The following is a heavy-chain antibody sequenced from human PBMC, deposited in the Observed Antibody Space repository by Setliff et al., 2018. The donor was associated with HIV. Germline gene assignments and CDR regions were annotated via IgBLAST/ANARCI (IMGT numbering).Heavy chain of an antibody. J-gene: IGHJ4*02. CDR2: ISPNNGDT. V-gene: IGHV1-2*02. CDR1: AYSFTDYF. Sequence: GASVKVSCKASAYSFTDYFIHWVRQAPGQGLEWMGWISPNNGDTKIAQKFRGRVTMTRDTSVNTAFLQISDLKTEDTAVYYCARNSPFPPSSGAHFDFWGPGTLVTVSS. D-gene: IGHD3-22*01. CDR3: ARNSPFPPSSGAHFDF.